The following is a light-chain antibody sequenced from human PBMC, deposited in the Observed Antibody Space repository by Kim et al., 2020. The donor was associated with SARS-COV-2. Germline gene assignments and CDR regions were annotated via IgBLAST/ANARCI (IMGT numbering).Light chain of an antibody. CDR3: GSWDDSLSGRV. CDR1: RSNVGNNP. Sequence: GQTVNISCCGRRSNVGNNPVTWFQQVPGTAPKLLMSNDNQRPSGVPDRFSASKSGTSASLAISGLQSEDEAVYYCGSWDDSLSGRVFGGGTQLTVL. V-gene: IGLV1-44*01. CDR2: NDN. J-gene: IGLJ3*02.